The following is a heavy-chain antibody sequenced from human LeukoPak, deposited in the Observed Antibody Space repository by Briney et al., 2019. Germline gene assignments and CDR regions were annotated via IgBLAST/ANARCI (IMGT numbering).Heavy chain of an antibody. V-gene: IGHV4-61*02. J-gene: IGHJ4*02. CDR1: GGAISSGSYY. CDR3: ARELDYSNYGYIDY. Sequence: TSETLSLTCTVSGGAISSGSYYWSWIRPPAGKGLEWVGRSYTIGSTINDPAPNSRVTISVDTSKNQFSLKLSSVTAADTAVYYCARELDYSNYGYIDYWGQGTLVTVSS. D-gene: IGHD4-11*01. CDR2: SYTIGST.